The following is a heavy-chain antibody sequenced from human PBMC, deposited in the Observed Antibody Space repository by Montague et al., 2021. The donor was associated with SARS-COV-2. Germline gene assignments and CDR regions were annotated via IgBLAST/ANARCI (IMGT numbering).Heavy chain of an antibody. V-gene: IGHV4-39*01. CDR2: VYYSGXT. CDR3: ARHRVASGWNYFDP. CDR1: GVSISGYTYF. Sequence: SETLSLTCTVSGVSISGYTYFWGWIRQPPGKGLEWIASVYYSGXTXYXXXXKXRVTISVDTSKNQSSLQVSSVTAADSALYYCARHRVASGWNYFDPWGRGTLVTVSS. J-gene: IGHJ5*02. D-gene: IGHD1-7*01.